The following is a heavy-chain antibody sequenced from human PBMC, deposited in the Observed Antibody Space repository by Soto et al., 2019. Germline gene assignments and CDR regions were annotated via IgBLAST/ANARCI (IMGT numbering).Heavy chain of an antibody. CDR2: INAGNGNT. J-gene: IGHJ4*02. Sequence: QVQLVQSGAEVKKPGASVKVSCKASGYTFTSYAMHWVRQAPGQRLEWMGWINAGNGNTKYSQKFQGRVTITRDTSANTAYMELSSLRSEDTAVYYCARVYYDSSGYYPEKRYYFDYWGQGTLVTVSS. CDR1: GYTFTSYA. D-gene: IGHD3-22*01. CDR3: ARVYYDSSGYYPEKRYYFDY. V-gene: IGHV1-3*01.